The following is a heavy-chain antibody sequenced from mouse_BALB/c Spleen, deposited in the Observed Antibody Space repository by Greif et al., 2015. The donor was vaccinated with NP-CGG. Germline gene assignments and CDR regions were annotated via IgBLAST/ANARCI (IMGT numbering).Heavy chain of an antibody. V-gene: IGHV5-12-2*01. CDR1: GFTFSSYT. Sequence: EVQVVESGGGLVQPGGSLKLSCAASGFTFSSYTMSWVRQTPEKRLEWVAYISNGGGSTYYPDTVKGRFTISRDNAKNTLYLQMSSLKSEDTAMYYCARQIYYYAPFAYWGQGTLVTVSA. J-gene: IGHJ3*01. CDR3: ARQIYYYAPFAY. CDR2: ISNGGGST. D-gene: IGHD1-1*01.